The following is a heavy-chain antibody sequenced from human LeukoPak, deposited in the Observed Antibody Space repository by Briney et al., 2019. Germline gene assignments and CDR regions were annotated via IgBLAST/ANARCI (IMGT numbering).Heavy chain of an antibody. D-gene: IGHD4-11*01. Sequence: ASVKVCCKASGYTFTDYAISWVRQAPGQGLEWMGWIRTYNGNTNYAQKLQDRVIMTTDTSTSTAYLELRSLRSDDTAVYYCARALFGNYGRVSFTEFDYWGQGTLVTVSS. CDR1: GYTFTDYA. CDR2: IRTYNGNT. CDR3: ARALFGNYGRVSFTEFDY. V-gene: IGHV1-18*01. J-gene: IGHJ4*02.